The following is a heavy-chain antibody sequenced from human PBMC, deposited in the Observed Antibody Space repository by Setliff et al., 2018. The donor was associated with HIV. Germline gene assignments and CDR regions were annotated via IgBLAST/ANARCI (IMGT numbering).Heavy chain of an antibody. D-gene: IGHD3-10*01. J-gene: IGHJ6*02. CDR3: VRGGRRRGFYYFGMDV. V-gene: IGHV4-34*01. Sequence: ASETLSLTCDVYGGSFSGYYWSWIRQPPGKGLEWIGEINHSGSTNYNPSLKSRVAISVDTSKTQLSLNLSSVTAADTAIYYCVRGGRRRGFYYFGMDVWGQGTTVTVSS. CDR1: GGSFSGYY. CDR2: INHSGST.